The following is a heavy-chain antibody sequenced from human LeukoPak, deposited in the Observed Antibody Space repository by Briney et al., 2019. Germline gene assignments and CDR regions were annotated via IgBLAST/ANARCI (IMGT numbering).Heavy chain of an antibody. Sequence: GGSLRLSCAAPGITFNRYAMSWARQAPGKGLEWVSGISGSGGKTYYADSVKGRFTISRDNSKNTLYLQMNSLRAEDTAVYYCAKEAIPHLNSDSWVEYWGRGTMVTVSS. J-gene: IGHJ4*02. CDR1: GITFNRYA. CDR3: AKEAIPHLNSDSWVEY. CDR2: ISGSGGKT. D-gene: IGHD1-1*01. V-gene: IGHV3-23*01.